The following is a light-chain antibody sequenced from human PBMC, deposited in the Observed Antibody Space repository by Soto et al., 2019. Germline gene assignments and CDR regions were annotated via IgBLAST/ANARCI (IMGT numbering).Light chain of an antibody. J-gene: IGKJ1*01. Sequence: EIVMTQSPATLSVSPGETATLSCRASQSVSSNLAWYQQKPGQAPRLLIYGASTRATGIPARFSGSGSGTEFTLTISSLQSEDFAVYYCQQYNNFWTFGQGTKVEIK. CDR2: GAS. V-gene: IGKV3-15*01. CDR1: QSVSSN. CDR3: QQYNNFWT.